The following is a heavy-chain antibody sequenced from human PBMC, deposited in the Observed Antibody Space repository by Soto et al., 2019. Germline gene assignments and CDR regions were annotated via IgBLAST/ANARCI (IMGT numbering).Heavy chain of an antibody. CDR2: ISGSGGST. CDR1: GFTFSSYA. D-gene: IGHD2-21*01. V-gene: IGHV3-23*01. CDR3: AKPPFPATAPFRFDP. J-gene: IGHJ5*02. Sequence: GGSLRLSCAASGFTFSSYAMSWVRQAPGKGLEWVSAISGSGGSTYYADSVKGRFTISRDNSKNTLYLQMNSLRAEDTAVYYCAKPPFPATAPFRFDPWGQGTLVTVSS.